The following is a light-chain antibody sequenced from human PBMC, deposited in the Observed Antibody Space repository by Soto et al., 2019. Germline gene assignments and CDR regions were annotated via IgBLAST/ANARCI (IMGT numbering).Light chain of an antibody. CDR2: DVS. J-gene: IGLJ1*01. CDR1: SSDVGGYNY. V-gene: IGLV2-11*01. CDR3: CSYAGSYTDV. Sequence: QSVLTQPRSVSGSPGQSVTISCTGTSSDVGGYNYVSWYQQHPGKAPKLMLYDVSRRPSGVPDRFSGSKSGNTASLTISGLQAEDEADYFCCSYAGSYTDVFGAGTKLTVL.